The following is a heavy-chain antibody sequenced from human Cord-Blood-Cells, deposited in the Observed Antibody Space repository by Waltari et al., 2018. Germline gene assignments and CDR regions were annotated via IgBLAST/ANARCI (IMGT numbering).Heavy chain of an antibody. CDR3: AAAAGTNPFDY. CDR1: GFTFSSYA. D-gene: IGHD6-13*01. Sequence: QVQLVESGGGVVQPGRSLSLSCAASGFTFSSYAMHWVRQAPGKGLEWVAVISYDGSNKYYADSVKGRFTISRDNSKNTLYLQMNSLRAEDTAVYYCAAAAGTNPFDYWGQGTLVTVSS. J-gene: IGHJ4*02. CDR2: ISYDGSNK. V-gene: IGHV3-30-3*01.